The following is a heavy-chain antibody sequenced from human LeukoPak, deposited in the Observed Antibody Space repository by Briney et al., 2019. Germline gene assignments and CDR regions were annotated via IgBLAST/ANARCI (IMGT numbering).Heavy chain of an antibody. Sequence: ASVKVSCKASGYTFTGYYRHWVRQAPGQGLEWMGWINPNSGGTNYAQKFQGRVTMTRDTSISTAYMELSRLRSDDTAVYYCARVIIAVASDAFDIWGQGTMVTVSS. V-gene: IGHV1-2*02. J-gene: IGHJ3*02. CDR1: GYTFTGYY. CDR3: ARVIIAVASDAFDI. D-gene: IGHD6-19*01. CDR2: INPNSGGT.